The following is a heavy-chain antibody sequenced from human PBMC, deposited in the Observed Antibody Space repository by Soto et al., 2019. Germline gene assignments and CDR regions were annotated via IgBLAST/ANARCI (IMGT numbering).Heavy chain of an antibody. J-gene: IGHJ3*02. CDR3: ARVEATTDAFDI. Sequence: QIQLVQSGPEVKKPGASVKVSCKASGYTFINYAISWVRQAPGQGLEWMGWISTYKGNTNYAQTLQGRVTMTTDTTTSTAYMELRSLRSDDTAVYYCARVEATTDAFDICGQGTMVTVSS. CDR2: ISTYKGNT. CDR1: GYTFINYA. V-gene: IGHV1-18*01. D-gene: IGHD1-1*01.